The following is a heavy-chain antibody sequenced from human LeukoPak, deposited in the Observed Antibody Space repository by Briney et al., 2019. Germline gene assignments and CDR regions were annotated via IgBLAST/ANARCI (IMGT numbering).Heavy chain of an antibody. CDR1: GYSFTSYW. D-gene: IGHD6-25*01. J-gene: IGHJ6*03. V-gene: IGHV5-51*01. Sequence: GESLKISCKGSGYSFTSYWIGWVRHMPGKGLEWMVVIYPGAAAQGYSPSFQGQVTNSADTSISTAYLQWSSLKASDNAMYYCARHQRKGPYHMDVCGKGSKVSVPS. CDR3: ARHQRKGPYHMDV. CDR2: IYPGAAAQ.